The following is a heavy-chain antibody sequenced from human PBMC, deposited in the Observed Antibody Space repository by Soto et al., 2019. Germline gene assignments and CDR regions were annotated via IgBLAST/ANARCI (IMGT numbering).Heavy chain of an antibody. D-gene: IGHD6-13*01. V-gene: IGHV6-1*01. Sequence: SQTLSLTCAISGDSVSSNSAAWTWIRRSPSRGLEWLGRTYYRSTWSNDYAISVKSRIAINPDTSNNQFSLHLNSVTPEDTAVYYCARQIAATGTSGTFAYWGQETLVTVSS. CDR3: ARQIAATGTSGTFAY. J-gene: IGHJ4*02. CDR2: TYYRSTWSN. CDR1: GDSVSSNSAA.